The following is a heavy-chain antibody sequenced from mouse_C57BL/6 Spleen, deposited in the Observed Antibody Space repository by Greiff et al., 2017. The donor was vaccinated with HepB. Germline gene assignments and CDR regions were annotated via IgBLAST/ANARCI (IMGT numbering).Heavy chain of an antibody. CDR2: IYPSDSET. V-gene: IGHV1-61*01. Sequence: QVQLQQPGAELVRPGSSVKLSCKASGYTFTSYWMDWVKQRPGQGLEWIGNIYPSDSETHYNQKFKDKATLTVDKSSSTAYMQLSSLTSEDSAVYDCARTGDYGSEFADWGKGTMVTVSA. CDR1: GYTFTSYW. D-gene: IGHD1-1*01. CDR3: ARTGDYGSEFAD. J-gene: IGHJ3*01.